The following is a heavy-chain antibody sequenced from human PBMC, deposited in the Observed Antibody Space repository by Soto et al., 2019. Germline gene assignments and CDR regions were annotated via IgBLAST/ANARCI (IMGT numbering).Heavy chain of an antibody. CDR1: GYTFTSYA. D-gene: IGHD5-12*01. J-gene: IGHJ5*02. Sequence: ASLKVSCKASGYTFTSYAMHWVRQAPGQRLEWMGWINAGNGNTKYSQKFQGRVTITRDTSASTAYMELSSLRSEDTAVYYCARGVDRNWFDPWGQGTLVTVSS. CDR2: INAGNGNT. V-gene: IGHV1-3*01. CDR3: ARGVDRNWFDP.